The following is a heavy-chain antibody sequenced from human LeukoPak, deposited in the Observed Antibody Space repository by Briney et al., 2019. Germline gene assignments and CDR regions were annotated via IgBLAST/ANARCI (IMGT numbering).Heavy chain of an antibody. CDR3: ANGEVYYYDSSGYYSGNY. D-gene: IGHD3-22*01. J-gene: IGHJ4*02. CDR2: IRHDGSNK. CDR1: GFTFSSYG. V-gene: IGHV3-30*02. Sequence: GGSLRLSCAASGFTFSSYGMHWVRQAPGKGLEWVAFIRHDGSNKYYADSVKGRFTISRDNSKNTLYLQMNSLRAEDTAVYYCANGEVYYYDSSGYYSGNYWGQGTLVTVSS.